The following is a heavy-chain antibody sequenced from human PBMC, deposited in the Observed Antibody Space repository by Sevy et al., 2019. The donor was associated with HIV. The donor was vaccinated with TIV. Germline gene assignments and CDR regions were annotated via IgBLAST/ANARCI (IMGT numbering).Heavy chain of an antibody. J-gene: IGHJ4*02. V-gene: IGHV3-23*01. D-gene: IGHD3-22*01. Sequence: GGSLRLSCAASGFTFSIYAMSWVHQAPGKGLEWVSGISGSYNSTYYADSVKGRFTISRDNSKNTLYLQMNSLRAEDTAVYYCAKDLYYDTSLFDYWGQGTLVTVSS. CDR3: AKDLYYDTSLFDY. CDR2: ISGSYNST. CDR1: GFTFSIYA.